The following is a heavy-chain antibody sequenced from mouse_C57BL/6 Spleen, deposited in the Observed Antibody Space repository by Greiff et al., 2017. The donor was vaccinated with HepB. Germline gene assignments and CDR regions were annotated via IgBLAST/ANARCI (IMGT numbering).Heavy chain of an antibody. V-gene: IGHV1-9*01. J-gene: IGHJ1*03. CDR1: GYTFTGYW. CDR3: ERRIDCDDSYWDFDV. CDR2: ILPGSGST. Sequence: QVQLKQSGAELMKPGASVKLSCKATGYTFTGYWIEWVKQRPGHGLEWIGEILPGSGSTNYNEKFKGKATFTADTSSNTAYMQLSSRTTEDSAIYDYERRIDCDDSYWDFDVWGTGTTVTVSS. D-gene: IGHD2-12*01.